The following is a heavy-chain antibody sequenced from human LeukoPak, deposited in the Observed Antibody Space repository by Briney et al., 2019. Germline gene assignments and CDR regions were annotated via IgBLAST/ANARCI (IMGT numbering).Heavy chain of an antibody. J-gene: IGHJ5*02. CDR2: FDPEDGET. Sequence: RRASVKVSCKVSGYTLTELSMHWVRQAPGKGLERIGGFDPEDGETIYAQKFQGRVTMTEDTSTDTAYMELSSLRSEDTAVYYCATVRIGWFDPWGQGTLVTVSS. CDR1: GYTLTELS. CDR3: ATVRIGWFDP. D-gene: IGHD2-15*01. V-gene: IGHV1-24*01.